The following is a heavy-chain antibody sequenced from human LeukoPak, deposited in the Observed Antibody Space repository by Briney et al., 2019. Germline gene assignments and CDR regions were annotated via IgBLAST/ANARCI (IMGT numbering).Heavy chain of an antibody. D-gene: IGHD5-12*01. Sequence: SETLSLTCAVYGGSFSGYYWSWIRQPPGKGLEWIGEINHSGSTNYNPSLKSRVTISVDTSKNQFSLKLSSVTAADTAVYYCARWKYSGYDGYFDYWGQGTRVTVSS. CDR1: GGSFSGYY. V-gene: IGHV4-34*01. J-gene: IGHJ4*02. CDR3: ARWKYSGYDGYFDY. CDR2: INHSGST.